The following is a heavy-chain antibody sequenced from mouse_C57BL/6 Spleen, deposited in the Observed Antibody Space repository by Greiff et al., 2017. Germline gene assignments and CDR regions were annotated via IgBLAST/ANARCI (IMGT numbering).Heavy chain of an antibody. CDR3: ARSDSNNAMDY. D-gene: IGHD2-5*01. Sequence: VQLQQSGPELVKPGASVKISCKASGYAFSSSWMNWVKQRPGKGLEWIGRIYPGDGDTNYNGKFKGKATLTADKSSSTAYMQLSSLTSEDSAVYFCARSDSNNAMDYWGQGTSVTVSS. CDR1: GYAFSSSW. V-gene: IGHV1-82*01. CDR2: IYPGDGDT. J-gene: IGHJ4*01.